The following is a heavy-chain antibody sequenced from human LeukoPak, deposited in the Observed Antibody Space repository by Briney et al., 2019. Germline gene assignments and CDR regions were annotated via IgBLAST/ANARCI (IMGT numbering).Heavy chain of an antibody. CDR1: GFTVSSNY. D-gene: IGHD5-24*01. J-gene: IGHJ4*02. CDR3: ARDADEEMATIGLLDY. Sequence: PGGSLRLSCAASGFTVSSNYMSWVRQAPGKGLEWVSVIYSGGSTYYADSVKGRFTISRDNSKNTLYLQMNSLRAEDTAVYYCARDADEEMATIGLLDYWGQGTLVTVSS. V-gene: IGHV3-53*01. CDR2: IYSGGST.